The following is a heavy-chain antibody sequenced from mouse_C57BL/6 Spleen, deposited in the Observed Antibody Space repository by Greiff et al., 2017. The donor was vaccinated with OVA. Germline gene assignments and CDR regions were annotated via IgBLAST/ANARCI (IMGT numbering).Heavy chain of an antibody. CDR2: IDPNSGGT. D-gene: IGHD1-1*01. V-gene: IGHV1-72*01. J-gene: IGHJ3*01. CDR3: ARDFEIRSPWFAY. Sequence: VQLQESGAELVKPGASVKLSCKASGYTFTSYWMHWVKQRPGRGLEWIGRIDPNSGGTKYNEKFKSKATLTVDKPSSTADMQLSSLTSEDSAVYYCARDFEIRSPWFAYWGQGTLVTVSA. CDR1: GYTFTSYW.